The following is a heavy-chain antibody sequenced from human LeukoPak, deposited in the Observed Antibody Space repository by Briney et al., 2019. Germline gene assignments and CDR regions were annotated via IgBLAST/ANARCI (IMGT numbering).Heavy chain of an antibody. D-gene: IGHD2-2*01. CDR3: ARVDAEGYCSSTSCYGAFDI. J-gene: IGHJ3*02. CDR2: MNPNSGNT. Sequence: ASVKVSCKASGYTFTSYDINWVRQATGQGLEWMGWMNPNSGNTGYAQKFQGRVTITRNTSISTAYMELSSLRSEDTAVYYCARVDAEGYCSSTSCYGAFDIWGQGTMVTVSS. V-gene: IGHV1-8*03. CDR1: GYTFTSYD.